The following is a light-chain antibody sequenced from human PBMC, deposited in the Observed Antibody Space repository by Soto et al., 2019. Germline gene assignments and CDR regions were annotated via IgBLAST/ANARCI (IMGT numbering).Light chain of an antibody. J-gene: IGKJ1*01. CDR3: QQYDTSPPT. CDR2: AAS. V-gene: IGKV3-20*01. Sequence: EIVLTQSPGTLSASPGERVTLSCRASQCVSSSSLAWYQQKPGQAPRLLIYAASSRAAGIPDRFSGSGFGTDFTLTISRLEPEDFAVYSCQQYDTSPPTFGQGTKVDI. CDR1: QCVSSSS.